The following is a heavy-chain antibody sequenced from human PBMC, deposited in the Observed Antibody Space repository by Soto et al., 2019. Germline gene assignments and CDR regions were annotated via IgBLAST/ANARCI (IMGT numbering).Heavy chain of an antibody. J-gene: IGHJ5*02. V-gene: IGHV1-69*02. D-gene: IGHD6-13*01. CDR2: IIPILGIA. CDR3: ARVKAAAVTNWFDP. Sequence: QVQLVQSGAEVKKPGSSVKVSCKASGGTFSSYTISWVRQAPGQGLEWMGRIIPILGIANYAQKFQGRVTITADKSTSTDYMELSSLRSEDTAVYYCARVKAAAVTNWFDPWGQGTLVTVSS. CDR1: GGTFSSYT.